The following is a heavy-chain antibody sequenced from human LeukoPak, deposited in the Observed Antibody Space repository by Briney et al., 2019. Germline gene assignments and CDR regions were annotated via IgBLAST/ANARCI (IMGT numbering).Heavy chain of an antibody. CDR3: ATVKRDCSGGTCYSYDY. J-gene: IGHJ4*02. D-gene: IGHD2-15*01. CDR1: XFXFNXYA. Sequence: LRLSXVAXXFXFNXYAVNWVRQAPGKGLEWVSAISSNGDFTYYADSVRGRFTISRDNSKNRVFLQMNGLRADDRAVYYCATVKRDCSGGTCYSYDYWGQGTLVTVSS. CDR2: ISSNGDFT. V-gene: IGHV3-23*01.